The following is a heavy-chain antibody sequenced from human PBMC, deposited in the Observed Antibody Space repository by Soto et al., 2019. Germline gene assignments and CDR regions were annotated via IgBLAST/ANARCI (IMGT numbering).Heavy chain of an antibody. D-gene: IGHD3-9*01. Sequence: EVQLVESGGVLTQPGGSLRLSCAASGFTFNTFGMNWVRQAPGKGLEWISYISVTSTTIHYADSVKGRFAISRDNAKNSLYLDMDSLRVDDTAIYYWARAGAMTGVVDYWGPGTGVTVSS. J-gene: IGHJ4*02. CDR2: ISVTSTTI. CDR1: GFTFNTFG. CDR3: ARAGAMTGVVDY. V-gene: IGHV3-48*01.